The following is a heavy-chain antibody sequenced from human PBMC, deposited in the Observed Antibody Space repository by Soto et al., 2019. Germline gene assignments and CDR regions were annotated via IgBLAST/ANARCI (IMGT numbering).Heavy chain of an antibody. CDR3: ARVRDCWGAFDI. CDR2: MNPNSGNP. Sequence: ASVKVSCKASGYTFTSYDINWVRQATGQGLEWMGWMNPNSGNPGYAQKFQGRVTMTRNTSISTAYMELSSLRSEDMSVYYCARVRDCWGAFDIWGQGTMVTVSS. D-gene: IGHD2-21*02. J-gene: IGHJ3*02. CDR1: GYTFTSYD. V-gene: IGHV1-8*01.